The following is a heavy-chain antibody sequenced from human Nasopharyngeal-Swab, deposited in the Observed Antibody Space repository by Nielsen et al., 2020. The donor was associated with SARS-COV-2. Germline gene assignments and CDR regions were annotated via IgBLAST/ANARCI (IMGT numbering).Heavy chain of an antibody. CDR2: IYYSGST. Sequence: WIRQPPGKGLEWIGSIYYSGSTYYNPSLKSRVTISVDTSKNQFSLKLSSVTAADMAVYYCASSSWDNWFDPWGQGTLVTVSS. CDR3: ASSSWDNWFDP. D-gene: IGHD6-13*01. V-gene: IGHV4-39*07. J-gene: IGHJ5*02.